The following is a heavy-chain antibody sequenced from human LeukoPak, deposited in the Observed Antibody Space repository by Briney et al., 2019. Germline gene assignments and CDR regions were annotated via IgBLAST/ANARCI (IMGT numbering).Heavy chain of an antibody. V-gene: IGHV4-30-2*01. CDR2: INHSGST. D-gene: IGHD2-15*01. Sequence: PSQTLSLTCAVSGGSISSGGYSWSWIRQPPGKGLEWIGYINHSGSTNYNPSLKSRVTISVDTSKNQFSLKLSSVTAADTAVYYCARALSLAGRVATISTGWDYWGQGTLVTVSS. CDR1: GGSISSGGYS. J-gene: IGHJ4*02. CDR3: ARALSLAGRVATISTGWDY.